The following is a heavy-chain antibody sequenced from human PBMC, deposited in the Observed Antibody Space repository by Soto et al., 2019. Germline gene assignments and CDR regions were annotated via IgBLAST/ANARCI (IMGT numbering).Heavy chain of an antibody. CDR2: IWYDGSDK. Sequence: QVQLVESGGGVVQPGRSLRLSCAASGFTFSSYGMHWVRQAPGKGLEWVAAIWYDGSDKYYADSVKGRFTISRDNSKNTLYLQMHSLRAEDTAVYYCARDQGDGWGQGTLVTVSS. D-gene: IGHD2-21*02. V-gene: IGHV3-33*01. CDR1: GFTFSSYG. J-gene: IGHJ4*02. CDR3: ARDQGDG.